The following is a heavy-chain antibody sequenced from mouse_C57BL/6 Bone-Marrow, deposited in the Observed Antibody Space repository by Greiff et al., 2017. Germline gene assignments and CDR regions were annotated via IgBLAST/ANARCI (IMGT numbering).Heavy chain of an antibody. CDR2: IRLKSDNYAT. D-gene: IGHD3-2*02. CDR1: GFTFSNYW. V-gene: IGHV6-3*01. Sequence: DVMLVESGGGLVQPGGSMKLSCVASGFTFSNYWMNWVRQSPEKGLEWVAQIRLKSDNYATHYAESVKGRFTISRDDSKSSVYLQMNNLRAEDTGIYYCTEGAAQATSFAYWGQGTLVTVSA. CDR3: TEGAAQATSFAY. J-gene: IGHJ3*01.